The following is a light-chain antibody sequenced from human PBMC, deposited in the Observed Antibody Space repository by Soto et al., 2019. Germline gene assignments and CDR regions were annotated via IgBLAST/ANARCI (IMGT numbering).Light chain of an antibody. V-gene: IGKV1-33*01. J-gene: IGKJ5*01. CDR2: EAS. Sequence: IQLTQSPSSLSASVGESVTITCRASQNINSWLAWYQQKPGKAPKLLIYEASSLEKGVPSRFRGSGSGTDFTFTISRLQPEDIATYYCQQYENLPTFGQGKRLEIK. CDR1: QNINSW. CDR3: QQYENLPT.